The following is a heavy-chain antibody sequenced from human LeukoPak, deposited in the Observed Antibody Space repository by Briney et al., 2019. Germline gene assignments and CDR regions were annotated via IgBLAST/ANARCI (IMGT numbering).Heavy chain of an antibody. CDR2: INPNSGGT. Sequence: ASVKVTCKASGYTFTGYYMHWVRQAPGQGLEWMGWINPNSGGTNYAQKFQGRVTMTRGTSISTAYMELSRLRSDDTAVYYCARDDCSSTSCYTDNWFDPWGQGTLVTVSS. D-gene: IGHD2-2*02. J-gene: IGHJ5*02. CDR1: GYTFTGYY. V-gene: IGHV1-2*02. CDR3: ARDDCSSTSCYTDNWFDP.